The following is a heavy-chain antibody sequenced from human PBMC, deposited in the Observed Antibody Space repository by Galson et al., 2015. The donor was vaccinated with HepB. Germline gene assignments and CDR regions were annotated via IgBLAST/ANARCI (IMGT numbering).Heavy chain of an antibody. J-gene: IGHJ4*02. CDR2: IRSKAYGGTT. CDR3: TRDGRDQVIRAFDY. V-gene: IGHV3-49*03. D-gene: IGHD2-21*01. Sequence: SLRLSCAASGFTFGDYAMSWFRQAPGKGLEWVGFIRSKAYGGTTEYAASVKGRFTISRDDSKSIAYLQMNSLKTEDTAVYYCTRDGRDQVIRAFDYWGQGTLVTVSS. CDR1: GFTFGDYA.